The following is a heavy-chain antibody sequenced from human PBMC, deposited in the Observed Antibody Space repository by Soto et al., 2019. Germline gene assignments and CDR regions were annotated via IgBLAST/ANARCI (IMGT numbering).Heavy chain of an antibody. J-gene: IGHJ6*03. V-gene: IGHV1-46*03. CDR3: ARGPITGTTDYYYMDV. CDR2: INPSGGST. D-gene: IGHD1-7*01. CDR1: GYTFTSYY. Sequence: ASVKVSCKASGYTFTSYYMHWVRQAPGQGLEWMGIINPSGGSTSYAQKFQGRVTMTRDTSTSTVYMELSSLRSEDTAVYYCARGPITGTTDYYYMDVWGKGTKVTVSS.